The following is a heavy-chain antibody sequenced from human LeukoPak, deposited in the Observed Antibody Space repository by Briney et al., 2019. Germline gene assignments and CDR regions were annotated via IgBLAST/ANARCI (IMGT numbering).Heavy chain of an antibody. V-gene: IGHV1-69*02. Sequence: ASVKVSCKASGGTFSSYTISWVRRAPGQGLEWMGRIIPILGIANYAQKFQGRVTITADKSTSTAYMELSSLRSEDTAVYYCARGDPGRCYYYGMDVWGQGTTVTVSS. CDR1: GGTFSSYT. D-gene: IGHD4-17*01. J-gene: IGHJ6*02. CDR2: IIPILGIA. CDR3: ARGDPGRCYYYGMDV.